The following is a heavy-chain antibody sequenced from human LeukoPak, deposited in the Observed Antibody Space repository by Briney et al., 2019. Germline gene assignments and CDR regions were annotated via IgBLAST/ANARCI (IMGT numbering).Heavy chain of an antibody. CDR1: GGSISATNS. D-gene: IGHD2/OR15-2a*01. J-gene: IGHJ4*02. CDR3: AREGGFYRPLDY. CDR2: VHLNGRT. V-gene: IGHV4-4*02. Sequence: PSETLSLTCDVSGGSISATNSWTWIRQPPGGGLEWIGEVHLNGRTHYSPSLESRVTMSADMSENHISLRLTSVTAADTAVYYCAREGGFYRPLDYSGPGTLVIVSS.